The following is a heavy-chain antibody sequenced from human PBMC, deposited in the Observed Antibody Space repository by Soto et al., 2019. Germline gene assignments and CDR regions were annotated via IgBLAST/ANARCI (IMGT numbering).Heavy chain of an antibody. CDR2: CTPIFGTG. V-gene: IGHV1-69*01. Sequence: QVQLVQSGAEVKKPGSSVKVSCKASGGTFSSYAISWVRQAPGQGLEWMGGCTPIFGTGNYAQQFQGRVTITADESTSTAYMELSSLSSEDTAVYYCATYYVILSGYSPGGMDVWGRGPTVTV. J-gene: IGHJ6*02. CDR3: ATYYVILSGYSPGGMDV. D-gene: IGHD3-9*01. CDR1: GGTFSSYA.